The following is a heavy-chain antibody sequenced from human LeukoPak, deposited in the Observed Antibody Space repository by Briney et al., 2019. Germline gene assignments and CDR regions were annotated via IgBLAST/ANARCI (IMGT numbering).Heavy chain of an antibody. Sequence: GGSLRLSCAASGFTFSSYWMSWVRQAPGKGLEWVANIKQDGSEKYYVDSVKGRFTISRDNAKNSLYLQMNSLRAEDTAVYYCARNRGYSYGTYFDYWGQGTLVTVSS. J-gene: IGHJ4*02. V-gene: IGHV3-7*01. CDR3: ARNRGYSYGTYFDY. D-gene: IGHD5-18*01. CDR2: IKQDGSEK. CDR1: GFTFSSYW.